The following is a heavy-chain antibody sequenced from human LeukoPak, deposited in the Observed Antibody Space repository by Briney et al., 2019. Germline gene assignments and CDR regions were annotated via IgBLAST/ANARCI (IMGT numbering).Heavy chain of an antibody. J-gene: IGHJ4*02. D-gene: IGHD1-7*01. CDR3: ARVGWNYLPSSYYFDY. CDR2: ISSSSGYI. CDR1: GFTFSSYS. V-gene: IGHV3-21*04. Sequence: GGSLRLSCAASGFTFSSYSMNWVRQAPGKGLEWVSSISSSSGYIYYADSVKGRFTISRDNAKNSLYLQMNSLRAEDTAVYYCARVGWNYLPSSYYFDYWGQGTLVTVSS.